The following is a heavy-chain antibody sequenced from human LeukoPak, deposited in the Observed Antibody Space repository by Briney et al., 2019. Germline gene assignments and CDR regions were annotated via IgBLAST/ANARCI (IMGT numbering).Heavy chain of an antibody. D-gene: IGHD5-12*01. J-gene: IGHJ4*02. CDR2: INSNSGGP. CDR3: ARYLSGYDYFDY. CDR1: GYTFSDYY. Sequence: ASVKVSCKTSGYTFSDYYMHWVRQASGQGLEWMGWINSNSGGPKYAQKFQGRVTMTRDTSISTVYMELNTLISDDTAIYCCARYLSGYDYFDYWGQGTLVTVSS. V-gene: IGHV1-2*02.